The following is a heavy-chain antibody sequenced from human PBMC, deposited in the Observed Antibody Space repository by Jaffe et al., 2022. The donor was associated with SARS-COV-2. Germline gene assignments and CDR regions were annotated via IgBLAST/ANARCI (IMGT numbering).Heavy chain of an antibody. CDR2: ISSSGSTI. CDR1: GFTFSDYY. Sequence: QVQLVESGGGLVKPGGSLRLSCAASGFTFSDYYMSWIRQAPGKGLEWVSYISSSGSTIYYADSVKGRFTISRDNAKNSLYLQMNSLRAEDTAVYYCARGITMVRGVIRVHWYYYYMDVWGKGTTVTVSS. J-gene: IGHJ6*03. D-gene: IGHD3-10*01. V-gene: IGHV3-11*01. CDR3: ARGITMVRGVIRVHWYYYYMDV.